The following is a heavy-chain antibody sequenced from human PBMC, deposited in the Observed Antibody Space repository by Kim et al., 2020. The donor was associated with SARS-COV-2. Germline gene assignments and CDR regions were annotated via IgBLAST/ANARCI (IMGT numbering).Heavy chain of an antibody. CDR2: IYIGGRT. Sequence: GGSLRLSCAASGFIVSSNHMSWVRQAPGKGLEWVSAIYIGGRTYDSDSVKGRFTISRHNSENTLYLQLSSLRAEDTAVYYCAKCSGTNCWYFGLWGRGTPVTVSS. J-gene: IGHJ2*01. CDR3: AKCSGTNCWYFGL. D-gene: IGHD1-26*01. CDR1: GFIVSSNH. V-gene: IGHV3-53*04.